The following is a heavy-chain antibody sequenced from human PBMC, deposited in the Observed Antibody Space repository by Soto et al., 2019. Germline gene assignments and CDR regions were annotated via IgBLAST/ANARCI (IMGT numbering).Heavy chain of an antibody. CDR1: GGTFSSYA. V-gene: IGHV1-69*06. D-gene: IGHD6-19*01. CDR3: ARPPRIAVAGSDAFDI. Sequence: QVQLVQSGAEVKKPGSSVKVSCKASGGTFSSYAISWVRQAPGQGLEWMGGIIPIFGTANYEQKFQGRVTITADKSTSTAYMELGGLRSEDTAVYYCARPPRIAVAGSDAFDIWGQGTMVTVSS. CDR2: IIPIFGTA. J-gene: IGHJ3*02.